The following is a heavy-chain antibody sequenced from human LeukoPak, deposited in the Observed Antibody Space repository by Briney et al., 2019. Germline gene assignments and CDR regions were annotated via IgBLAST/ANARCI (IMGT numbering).Heavy chain of an antibody. Sequence: SETLSLTCTVSDGSISSYYWSWIRQPPGKGLEWIGYIYYDGSTNYNPSLKSRVTISVDTSKNQFSLKLSSVTAADTAVYYCARSFYCSGGTCLQLFDYWGQGTLVTVSS. CDR2: IYYDGST. J-gene: IGHJ4*02. D-gene: IGHD2-15*01. CDR1: DGSISSYY. V-gene: IGHV4-59*12. CDR3: ARSFYCSGGTCLQLFDY.